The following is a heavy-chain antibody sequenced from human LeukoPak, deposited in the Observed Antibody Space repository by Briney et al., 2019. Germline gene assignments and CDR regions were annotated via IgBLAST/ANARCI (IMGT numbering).Heavy chain of an antibody. CDR1: GFTFSKHG. CDR2: IRNDGSSK. D-gene: IGHD2-15*01. V-gene: IGHV3-30*02. CDR3: AKDINSHCRGDCSDY. J-gene: IGHJ4*02. Sequence: GGSLRLSCAASGFTFSKHGMHWVRQAPGKGLEWAAFIRNDGSSKYYADSVKGRFTISRDNSKNTVDLQMNSLRAEDTAIYYCAKDINSHCRGDCSDYWGQGTLVIVSS.